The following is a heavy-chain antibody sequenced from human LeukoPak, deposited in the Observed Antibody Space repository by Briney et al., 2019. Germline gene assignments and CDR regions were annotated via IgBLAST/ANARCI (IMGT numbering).Heavy chain of an antibody. D-gene: IGHD3-10*01. J-gene: IGHJ5*02. CDR3: ARDYGSGDQKCFDP. Sequence: SQTLSLTCTVSGGSISSGSYSWNWIRQPAGKGLEWVGRIYTSGSTNYNPSLKSRVTISVDTSKNQFSLKLSSVTAADTAVYYCARDYGSGDQKCFDPWGQGTLVTVSS. CDR1: GGSISSGSYS. CDR2: IYTSGST. V-gene: IGHV4-61*02.